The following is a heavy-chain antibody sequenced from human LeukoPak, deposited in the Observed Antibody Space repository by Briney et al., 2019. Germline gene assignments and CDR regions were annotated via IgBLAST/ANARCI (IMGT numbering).Heavy chain of an antibody. CDR3: ARLSGYTHYGMDV. D-gene: IGHD3-22*01. V-gene: IGHV4-34*01. J-gene: IGHJ6*02. CDR1: GGSFSGYY. Sequence: SETLSLTCAVYGGSFSGYYWSWIRQPPGKGLEWIGEINHSGSTNYNPSLKSRVTISVDTSKNQFSLKLSSVTAADTAVYYCARLSGYTHYGMDVWGQGTTVTVSS. CDR2: INHSGST.